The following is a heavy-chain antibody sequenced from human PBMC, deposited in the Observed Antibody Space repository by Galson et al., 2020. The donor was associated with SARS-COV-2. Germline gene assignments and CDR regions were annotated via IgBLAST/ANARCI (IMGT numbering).Heavy chain of an antibody. D-gene: IGHD3-22*01. CDR3: ARDGTIYSDHSGYYGTFDY. CDR1: GFTFSNYA. V-gene: IGHV3-30*04. Sequence: GESLKISCAASGFTFSNYALHWVRQAPGKGLEWVAVISYDGSNKSYADSVKGRFTISRDNSKNTLYLQMNSLRAEDTAVYYCARDGTIYSDHSGYYGTFDYWGQGTLVAVSS. J-gene: IGHJ4*02. CDR2: ISYDGSNK.